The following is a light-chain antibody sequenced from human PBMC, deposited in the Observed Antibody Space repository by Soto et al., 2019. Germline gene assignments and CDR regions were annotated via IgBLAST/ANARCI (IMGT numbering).Light chain of an antibody. V-gene: IGLV1-44*01. J-gene: IGLJ2*01. CDR2: GNN. CDR1: SSNIGSNT. CDR3: ASWDDSLKDVV. Sequence: QPVLTQPPSASGTPGQRVTISCSGGSSNIGSNTVNWYQQLPGTAPNLLIYGNNQRPSGVPDRFSGSKSGTSASLAISGLQSEDEADYYCASWDDSLKDVVFGGGTKLTVL.